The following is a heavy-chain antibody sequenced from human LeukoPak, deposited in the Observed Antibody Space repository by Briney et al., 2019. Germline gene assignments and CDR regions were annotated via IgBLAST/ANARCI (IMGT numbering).Heavy chain of an antibody. J-gene: IGHJ4*02. D-gene: IGHD5-12*01. CDR3: ARGYSGYVLDY. CDR2: IYYSGGT. CDR1: GGSIGSYY. Sequence: SETLSLTCTVSGGSIGSYYWTWIRQPPGKGLEWIGYIYYSGGTNYNPSPKSRVTMSVDRSKNQFSLRLSSVTAADTAIYYCARGYSGYVLDYWGQGTLVTVSP. V-gene: IGHV4-59*08.